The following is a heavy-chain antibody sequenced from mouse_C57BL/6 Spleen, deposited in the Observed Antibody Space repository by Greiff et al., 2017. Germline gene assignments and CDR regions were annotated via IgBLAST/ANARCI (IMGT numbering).Heavy chain of an antibody. CDR2: IYPRSGNT. V-gene: IGHV1-81*01. J-gene: IGHJ4*01. Sequence: LQESGAELARPGASVKLSCKASGYTFTSYGISWVKQRTGQGLVWIGEIYPRSGNTYYNEKFKGKATLTADKSSSTAYMELRSLTSEDSAVYFCARPHSNYFMDYWGQGTSVTVSS. D-gene: IGHD2-5*01. CDR3: ARPHSNYFMDY. CDR1: GYTFTSYG.